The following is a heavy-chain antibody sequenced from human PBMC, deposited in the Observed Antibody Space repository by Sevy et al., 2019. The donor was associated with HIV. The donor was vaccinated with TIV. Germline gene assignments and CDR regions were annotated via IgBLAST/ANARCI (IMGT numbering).Heavy chain of an antibody. D-gene: IGHD4-17*01. CDR3: AKSSRGDYGCNYDYGLDF. CDR1: GFRFDDFA. Sequence: GGSLRLSCAASGFRFDDFAMHWVRQAPGKGLEWVSGISWNSGSIGYVDSVKGRFTVSRDNAKNSLYLQLNSLRTEDTALYYCAKSSRGDYGCNYDYGLDFWGQGTTVTVSS. V-gene: IGHV3-9*01. CDR2: ISWNSGSI. J-gene: IGHJ6*02.